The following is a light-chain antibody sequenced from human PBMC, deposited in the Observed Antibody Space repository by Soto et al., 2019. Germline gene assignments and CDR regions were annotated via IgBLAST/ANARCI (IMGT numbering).Light chain of an antibody. CDR3: QQYHNWPPIT. CDR2: GAS. Sequence: EIVLTQSTGTLSWSPGERATLSCRASQSVSSSYLAWYQQKPGQAPRLVIYGASSRATGIPDRFSGSGSATEFTPTISNLQSEDFAVYFCQQYHNWPPITFGQGTRLEIK. CDR1: QSVSSSY. J-gene: IGKJ5*01. V-gene: IGKV3-20*01.